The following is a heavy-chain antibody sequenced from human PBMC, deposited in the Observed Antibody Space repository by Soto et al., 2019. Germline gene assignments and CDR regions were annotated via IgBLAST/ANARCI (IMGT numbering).Heavy chain of an antibody. D-gene: IGHD2-15*01. CDR1: GGSISSYY. Sequence: SETLSLTCTVSGGSISSYYWSWIRQPPGKGLEWIGYIYYSGSTNYNPSLKSRVTISVDTSKNQFSPKLSSVTAADTAVYYCARIHRYCSGGSCYLLDYWGQGTLVTVS. CDR2: IYYSGST. V-gene: IGHV4-59*08. J-gene: IGHJ4*02. CDR3: ARIHRYCSGGSCYLLDY.